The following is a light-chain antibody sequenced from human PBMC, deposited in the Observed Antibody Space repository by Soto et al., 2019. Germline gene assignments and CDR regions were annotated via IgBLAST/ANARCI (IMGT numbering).Light chain of an antibody. CDR2: EAS. CDR3: QQYNSYWA. CDR1: RSCSTW. Sequence: DIKMTQSPSTLSASVGDRVTITCRASRSCSTWVAWYQQKPGEAPKLLIYEASNLENGVPSRFSGSGSGTQFTLTISSLQPDDVATYYCQQYNSYWAFGQGTRVEIK. V-gene: IGKV1-5*03. J-gene: IGKJ1*01.